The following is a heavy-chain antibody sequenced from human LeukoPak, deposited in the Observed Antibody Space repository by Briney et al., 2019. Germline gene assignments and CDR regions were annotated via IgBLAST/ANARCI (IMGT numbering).Heavy chain of an antibody. CDR1: GFTFDDYA. CDR2: ISWNSGSI. D-gene: IGHD3-22*01. CDR3: AKDKGRSGYYLRWYAFDI. J-gene: IGHJ3*02. V-gene: IGHV3-9*01. Sequence: PGRSLRLSCAASGFTFDDYAMHWVRQAPGKGLERVSGISWNSGSIGYADSVKGRFTISRDNAKNSLYLQMNSLRAEDTALYYCAKDKGRSGYYLRWYAFDIWGQGTMVTVSS.